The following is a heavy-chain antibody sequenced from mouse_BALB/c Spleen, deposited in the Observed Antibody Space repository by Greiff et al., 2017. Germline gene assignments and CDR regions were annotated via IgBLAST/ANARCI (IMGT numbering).Heavy chain of an antibody. J-gene: IGHJ4*01. CDR3: ARGGLLGKNAMDY. Sequence: QVQLKQSGAELVRPGVSVKISCKGSGYTFTDYAMHWVKQSHAKSLEWIGVISTYYGDASYNQKFKGKATMTVDKSSSTAYMELARLTSEDSAIYYCARGGLLGKNAMDYWGQGTSVTVSS. CDR1: GYTFTDYA. V-gene: IGHV1S137*01. CDR2: ISTYYGDA. D-gene: IGHD4-1*01.